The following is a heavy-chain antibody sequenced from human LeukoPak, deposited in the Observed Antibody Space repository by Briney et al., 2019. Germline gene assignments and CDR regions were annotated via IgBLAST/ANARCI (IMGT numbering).Heavy chain of an antibody. J-gene: IGHJ6*03. Sequence: SETLSLTCAVSGASISSSNWWTWVRQPPGKGLEWIGEMYHSGSTNYNPSLKSRVTISVDTSKNQFSLKLSSVTAADTAVYYCARDNYGYCSSTSCYPGYYYYMDVWGKGTTVTISS. V-gene: IGHV4-4*02. CDR1: GASISSSNW. CDR3: ARDNYGYCSSTSCYPGYYYYMDV. D-gene: IGHD2-2*01. CDR2: MYHSGST.